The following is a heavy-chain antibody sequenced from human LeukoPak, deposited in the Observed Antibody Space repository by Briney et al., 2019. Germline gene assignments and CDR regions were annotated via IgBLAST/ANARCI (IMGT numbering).Heavy chain of an antibody. V-gene: IGHV1-46*01. CDR1: GYTFTSYY. CDR2: INPSGGTT. Sequence: APVKVSCKASGYTFTSYYKHWVRQAPGQGLEWMGIINPSGGTTSYAQKLQGRVTMTTDTSTSTAYMELRSLRSDDTAVYYCARDLGWSSTSHWFDPWGQGTLVTVSS. D-gene: IGHD2-2*01. J-gene: IGHJ5*02. CDR3: ARDLGWSSTSHWFDP.